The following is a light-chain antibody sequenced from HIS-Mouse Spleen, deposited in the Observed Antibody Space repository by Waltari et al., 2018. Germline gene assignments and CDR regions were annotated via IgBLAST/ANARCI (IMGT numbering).Light chain of an antibody. Sequence: QSALTQPASVSGSPGQSITISCTGTSSDVGSYNLVSWYQPHPGKAPKLMIYDSSKRPSGVSNRFDGSKSGNTASLTISGLQAEDEADYYCCSYAGSSTWVFGGGTKLTVL. J-gene: IGLJ3*02. CDR1: SSDVGSYNL. CDR2: DSS. CDR3: CSYAGSSTWV. V-gene: IGLV2-23*01.